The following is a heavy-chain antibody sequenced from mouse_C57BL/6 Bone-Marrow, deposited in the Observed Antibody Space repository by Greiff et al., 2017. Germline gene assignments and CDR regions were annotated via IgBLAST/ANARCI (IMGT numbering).Heavy chain of an antibody. CDR1: GFNIKDDY. D-gene: IGHD2-4*01. CDR2: IDPENGDT. V-gene: IGHV14-4*01. Sequence: VQLQQSGAEIVRPGASVKLSCTASGFNIKDDYMHWVKQRPEQGLEWIGWIDPENGDTEYASKFQGKATITADTSSNTAYLQLSSLTSEDTAVYYWTTYSIYYDYDAWFAYWGQGTLVTVSA. CDR3: TTYSIYYDYDAWFAY. J-gene: IGHJ3*01.